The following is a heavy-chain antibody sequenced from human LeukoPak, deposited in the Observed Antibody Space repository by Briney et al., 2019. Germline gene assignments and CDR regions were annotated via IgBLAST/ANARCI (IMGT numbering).Heavy chain of an antibody. CDR3: VRDFMDTNLARGGDS. J-gene: IGHJ5*01. Sequence: GASVKVSCKASGYTFTGYYMHWVRQAPGQGLEWMGWINPNSGGTNYAQKFQDRVTMTRDTSITTVYLDLSRLTFDDTAVYYCVRDFMDTNLARGGDSWGQGTLVVVSS. V-gene: IGHV1-2*02. CDR2: INPNSGGT. D-gene: IGHD3-16*01. CDR1: GYTFTGYY.